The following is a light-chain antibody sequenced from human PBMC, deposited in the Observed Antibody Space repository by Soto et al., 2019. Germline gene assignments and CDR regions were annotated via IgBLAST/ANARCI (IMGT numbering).Light chain of an antibody. CDR1: QSISVW. CDR3: QQYNTYLTWT. V-gene: IGKV1-5*03. J-gene: IGKJ1*01. CDR2: KAS. Sequence: IQPNQSPSTLPASVGDRVTITCRASQSISVWLAWYQQKAGKAPNLLIYKASRLESGVPSRFSGRGSGTEFTLTISSLQPDDFATYYCQQYNTYLTWTFGQGTMVDI.